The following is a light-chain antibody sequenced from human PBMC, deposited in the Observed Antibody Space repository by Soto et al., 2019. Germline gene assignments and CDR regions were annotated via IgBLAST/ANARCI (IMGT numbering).Light chain of an antibody. CDR2: KAS. CDR1: ESLEYSDGNNY. J-gene: IGKJ5*01. V-gene: IGKV2-30*01. Sequence: EVVMTQSPRSLSVTLGQPASISCRSSESLEYSDGNNYLNWFHQRPGQSPRRLIYKASNRDSGVPDRFSGSGSGTDFTLRISRVEAEDVGIYYCMQGTHWPPITFGQGTRLEIE. CDR3: MQGTHWPPIT.